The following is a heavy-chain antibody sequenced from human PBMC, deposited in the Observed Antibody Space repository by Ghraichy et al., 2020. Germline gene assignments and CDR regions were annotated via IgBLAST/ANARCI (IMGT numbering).Heavy chain of an antibody. CDR1: GGSISSYY. J-gene: IGHJ6*03. CDR3: ARGTRRDFWSGYEYYYYYYMDV. D-gene: IGHD3-3*01. V-gene: IGHV4-59*01. Sequence: ETLSLTCTVSGGSISSYYWSWIRQPPGKGLEWIGYIYYSGSTNYNPSLKSRVTISVDTSKNQFSLKLSSVTAADTAVYYCARGTRRDFWSGYEYYYYYYMDVWGKGTTVTVSS. CDR2: IYYSGST.